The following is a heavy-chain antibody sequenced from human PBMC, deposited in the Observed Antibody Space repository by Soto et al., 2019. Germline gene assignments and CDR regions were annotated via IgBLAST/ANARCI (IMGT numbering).Heavy chain of an antibody. V-gene: IGHV1-69*06. CDR3: AGVGAILNSFDP. Sequence: GASVKVSCKASGGTFSSYAISWVRQAPGQGLEWMGGIIPIFGTANYAQKFQGRVTITADKSTSTAYMELSSLRSEDTAVYYCAGVGAILNSFDPCGQGTLVTLSS. D-gene: IGHD1-26*01. CDR2: IIPIFGTA. CDR1: GGTFSSYA. J-gene: IGHJ5*02.